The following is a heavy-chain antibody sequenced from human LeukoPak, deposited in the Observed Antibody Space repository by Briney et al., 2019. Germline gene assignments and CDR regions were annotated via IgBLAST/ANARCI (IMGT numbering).Heavy chain of an antibody. CDR2: IIPIFGTA. J-gene: IGHJ4*02. Sequence: ASVKVSCKAPVCSVSSYSIRGVRQAPGQGLEWMGWIIPIFGTANYAQKFQGRVTITADESTSTAYMELSSLRSEDTAVYYCARRVSGSYHGGYYFHYWGQGTLVTVSS. CDR3: ARRVSGSYHGGYYFHY. D-gene: IGHD3-16*02. V-gene: IGHV1-69*13. CDR1: VCSVSSYS.